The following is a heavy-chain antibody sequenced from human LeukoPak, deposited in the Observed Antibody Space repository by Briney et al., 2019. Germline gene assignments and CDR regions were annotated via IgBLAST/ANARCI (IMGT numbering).Heavy chain of an antibody. CDR2: STGNGSGT. Sequence: GGSLRLSCAASGFTFSSYAMSWVRQAPGKGLEWVSASTGNGSGTNYADPSKSRFTISSDNSKNTLYLQMNGLRAEDTAVYYCAKVGGYSYGYNWFDPWGQGTVVSVPS. D-gene: IGHD5-18*01. CDR3: AKVGGYSYGYNWFDP. V-gene: IGHV3-23*01. J-gene: IGHJ5*02. CDR1: GFTFSSYA.